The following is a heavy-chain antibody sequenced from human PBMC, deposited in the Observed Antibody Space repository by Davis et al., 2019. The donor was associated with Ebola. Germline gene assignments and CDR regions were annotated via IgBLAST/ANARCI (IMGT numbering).Heavy chain of an antibody. Sequence: GESLKISCAASGFTFSSYEMNWVRQAPGKGLEWVSYISSSGSTIYYADSVKGRFTISRDNAKNSLYLQMNSLRAEDTAVYYCARDRGMVRGPWWGASYYGMDVWGQGTTVTVSS. CDR1: GFTFSSYE. J-gene: IGHJ6*01. D-gene: IGHD3-10*01. V-gene: IGHV3-48*03. CDR2: ISSSGSTI. CDR3: ARDRGMVRGPWWGASYYGMDV.